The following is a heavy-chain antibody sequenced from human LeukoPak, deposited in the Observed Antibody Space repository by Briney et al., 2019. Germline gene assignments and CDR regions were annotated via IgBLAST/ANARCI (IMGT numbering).Heavy chain of an antibody. Sequence: TLSLTCTVSGGSISSSSYYWGWIRQPAGKGLEWIGRIYTSGSTNYNPSLKSRVTMSVDTSKNQFSLKLSSVTAADTAVYYCAREGYGSVYYYYYYMDVWGKGTTVTISS. CDR3: AREGYGSVYYYYYYMDV. D-gene: IGHD3-10*01. CDR2: IYTSGST. CDR1: GGSISSSSYY. J-gene: IGHJ6*03. V-gene: IGHV4-61*02.